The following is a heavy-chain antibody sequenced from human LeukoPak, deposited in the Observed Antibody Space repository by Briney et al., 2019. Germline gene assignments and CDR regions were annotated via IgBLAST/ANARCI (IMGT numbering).Heavy chain of an antibody. J-gene: IGHJ4*02. D-gene: IGHD4-23*01. V-gene: IGHV4-34*01. CDR2: INHSGSA. Sequence: SETLSLTCAVYGGSFSGYYWSWIRQPPGKGLEWIGEINHSGSANYNPSLKSRVTISVDTSKNQFSLKLSSVTAADTAVYYCARGPNYGGNSKDFDYWGQGTLVTVSS. CDR1: GGSFSGYY. CDR3: ARGPNYGGNSKDFDY.